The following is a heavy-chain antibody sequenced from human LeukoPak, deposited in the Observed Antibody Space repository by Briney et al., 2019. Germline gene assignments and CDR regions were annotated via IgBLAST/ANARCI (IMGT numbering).Heavy chain of an antibody. CDR2: IIPILGIA. D-gene: IGHD3-22*01. Sequence: SVKVSCKASGGTFSIYAISWVRQAPGQGLEWMGRIIPILGIANYTQKLQGRVTITADKSTSTAYMELSSLRSEDTAVYYCAAGYYYDSSGYYEAFDIWGQGTMVTVSS. V-gene: IGHV1-69*04. J-gene: IGHJ3*02. CDR1: GGTFSIYA. CDR3: AAGYYYDSSGYYEAFDI.